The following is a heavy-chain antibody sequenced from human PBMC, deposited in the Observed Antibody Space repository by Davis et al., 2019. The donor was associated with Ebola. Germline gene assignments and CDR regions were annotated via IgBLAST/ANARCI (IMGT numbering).Heavy chain of an antibody. CDR1: GFTFSMYA. CDR3: ARDPYNGGWFYFDL. CDR2: SGSGNT. V-gene: IGHV1-3*01. Sequence: AASVKVSCKSSGFTFSMYAIHWLRQAPGQRLEWMGWSGSGNTKYSQKFQDRVTITWDPSASTSYMEVTSLRSEDAAIYYCARDPYNGGWFYFDLWGQGTLVTVSS. J-gene: IGHJ4*02. D-gene: IGHD2-8*01.